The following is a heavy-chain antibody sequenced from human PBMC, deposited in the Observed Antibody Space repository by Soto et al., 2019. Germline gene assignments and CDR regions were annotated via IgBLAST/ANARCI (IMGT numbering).Heavy chain of an antibody. Sequence: EVQLVESGGGLVKPGGSLRLSCAASGFTFSSYSMNWVRQAPGKGLEWVSSISSSSSYIYYADSVKGRFTISRDNAKNSLYLQMNSLRAEDTAVYYCARDTNEGYCSGGSCYPYWGQGTLVTVSS. V-gene: IGHV3-21*01. CDR3: ARDTNEGYCSGGSCYPY. D-gene: IGHD2-15*01. J-gene: IGHJ4*02. CDR1: GFTFSSYS. CDR2: ISSSSSYI.